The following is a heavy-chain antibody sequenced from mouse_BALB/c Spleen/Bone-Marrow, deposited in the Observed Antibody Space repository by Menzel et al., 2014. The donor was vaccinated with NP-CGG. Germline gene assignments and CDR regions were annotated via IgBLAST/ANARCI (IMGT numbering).Heavy chain of an antibody. CDR3: ARGGGHYFDY. J-gene: IGHJ2*01. CDR1: GYTFTSYI. Sequence: VHVKQSGPELVKPVASVKMSCKASGYTFTSYILHWVKQKPGQGLEWIGYINPYNDGTKYNEKFKGKATLTSDKFSSATYMELSSLTSEDSAVYYCARGGGHYFDYWDQGTTLTVSS. V-gene: IGHV1-14*01. CDR2: INPYNDGT.